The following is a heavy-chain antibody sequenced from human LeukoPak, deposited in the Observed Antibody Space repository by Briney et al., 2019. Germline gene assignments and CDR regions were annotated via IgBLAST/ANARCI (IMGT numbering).Heavy chain of an antibody. CDR2: ISPNSGAT. Sequence: GASVKVSRKASGYTFTDYYVHWVRLVPGQGLEWMGRISPNSGATNYAEKFRGRVTMARDTSINTVYMEMSSLRSDDTAVYYCARDLWGWGSDYLDYWGQGTLVTVSS. CDR3: ARDLWGWGSDYLDY. J-gene: IGHJ4*02. V-gene: IGHV1-2*06. CDR1: GYTFTDYY. D-gene: IGHD4/OR15-4a*01.